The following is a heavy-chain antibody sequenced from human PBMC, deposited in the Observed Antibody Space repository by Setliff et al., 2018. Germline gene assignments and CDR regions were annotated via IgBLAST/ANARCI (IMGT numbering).Heavy chain of an antibody. J-gene: IGHJ4*02. CDR2: ISGYGSRT. CDR3: SKGTEAVAGTELDY. V-gene: IGHV3-23*01. D-gene: IGHD6-19*01. CDR1: GFTFSSYA. Sequence: GGSLRLSCAASGFTFSSYAMTWVRQAPGKGLEWVSGISGYGSRTYYADSVKGRFTISRDNPKSSLYLQMDSLKFEDTAFYYCSKGTEAVAGTELDYWGQGTLVTVSS.